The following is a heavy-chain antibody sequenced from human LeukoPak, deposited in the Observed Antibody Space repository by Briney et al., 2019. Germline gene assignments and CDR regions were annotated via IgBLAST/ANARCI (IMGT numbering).Heavy chain of an antibody. V-gene: IGHV3-21*01. CDR3: ARGNTVTTIAY. Sequence: GGSLRLSCAASGFTFSSNSMNWVRQAPGKGLEWVSSISSISSYIYYADSVKGRFTISRDNAKNSLYLQMNGLRAEDTAVYYCARGNTVTTIAYWGQGTLVTVSS. CDR1: GFTFSSNS. J-gene: IGHJ4*02. CDR2: ISSISSYI. D-gene: IGHD4-17*01.